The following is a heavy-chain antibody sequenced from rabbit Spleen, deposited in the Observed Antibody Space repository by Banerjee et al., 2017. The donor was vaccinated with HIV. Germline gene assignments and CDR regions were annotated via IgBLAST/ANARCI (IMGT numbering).Heavy chain of an antibody. CDR2: IDPVFGSA. Sequence: QLKESGGGLVQPGGSLKLSCKASGFDFSSYYMSWVRQAPGKGLEWIGYIDPVFGSAYYASWVNGRFSISRENTQNMVSLQLNSLTAADTATYFCARGGGLWGQGTLVTVS. J-gene: IGHJ6*01. CDR1: GFDFSSYY. CDR3: ARGGGL. V-gene: IGHV1S7*01.